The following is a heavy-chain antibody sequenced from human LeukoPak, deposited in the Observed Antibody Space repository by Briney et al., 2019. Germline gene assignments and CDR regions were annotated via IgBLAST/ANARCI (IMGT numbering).Heavy chain of an antibody. CDR1: GFIFSNYA. CDR3: VKRGGGDHGLDV. J-gene: IGHJ6*02. CDR2: ISFDGSKK. D-gene: IGHD2-21*02. Sequence: GRSLRLSCAASGFIFSNYAIHWVRQTPGKGLECVAVISFDGSKKYYADFAKGRFTISRDDSKNTAYLQMNGLRAEDTAVFYCVKRGGGDHGLDVWGQGTTVTVSS. V-gene: IGHV3-30*18.